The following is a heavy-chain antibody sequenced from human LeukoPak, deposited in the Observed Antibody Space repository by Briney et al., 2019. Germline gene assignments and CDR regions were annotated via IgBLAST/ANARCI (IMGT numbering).Heavy chain of an antibody. CDR1: GGSISSYY. Sequence: SETLSLTCTVSGGSISSYYWSWIRQPPGKGLEWIGSIYYSGSTYYNPSLKSRVTISVDTSKNQFSLKLSSVTAADTAVYYCARGGDTMVRGVIGYWGQGTLVTVSS. J-gene: IGHJ4*02. CDR3: ARGGDTMVRGVIGY. CDR2: IYYSGST. D-gene: IGHD3-10*01. V-gene: IGHV4-59*12.